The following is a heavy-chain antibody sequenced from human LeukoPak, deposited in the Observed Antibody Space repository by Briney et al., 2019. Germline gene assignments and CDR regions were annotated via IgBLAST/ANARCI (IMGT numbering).Heavy chain of an antibody. CDR1: GFTFSSYS. Sequence: GGSLRLSCAASGFTFSSYSMNWVRQAPGKGLEWVSSISSSSSYIYYADSVKGRFTISRDNAKNSLYLQMNSLRAEDTAVYYCARRGYAHDAFDIWGQGTMVTVSS. J-gene: IGHJ3*02. D-gene: IGHD2-2*01. V-gene: IGHV3-21*01. CDR2: ISSSSSYI. CDR3: ARRGYAHDAFDI.